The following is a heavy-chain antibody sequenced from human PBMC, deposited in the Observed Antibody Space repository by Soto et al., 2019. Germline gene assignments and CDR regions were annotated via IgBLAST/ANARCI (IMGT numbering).Heavy chain of an antibody. CDR1: GFSISDYA. V-gene: IGHV3-23*01. J-gene: IGHJ4*02. CDR2: ISDSGSKT. Sequence: GGSLRLSCSASGFSISDYAMSWVRQAPGKGLEWVSSISDSGSKTFYADSVKGRFAISRDTSKNTVYMQMNNLRAEDTALYYCAKDGIRKDDYWGQGAVVTVSS. CDR3: AKDGIRKDDY.